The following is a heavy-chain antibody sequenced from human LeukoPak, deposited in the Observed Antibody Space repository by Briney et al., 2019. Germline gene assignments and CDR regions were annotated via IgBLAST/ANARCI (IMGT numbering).Heavy chain of an antibody. V-gene: IGHV4-34*01. J-gene: IGHJ5*02. CDR3: ASRRGSVCWFDP. CDR1: GGSFSGYH. D-gene: IGHD3-10*01. Sequence: SETLSLTCAVYGGSFSGYHWSWIRQPPGKGLEWIGEINHSGSTNYNPSLKSRVTISVDTSKNQFSLKLSSVTAADTAVYYCASRRGSVCWFDPWGQGTLVTVSS. CDR2: INHSGST.